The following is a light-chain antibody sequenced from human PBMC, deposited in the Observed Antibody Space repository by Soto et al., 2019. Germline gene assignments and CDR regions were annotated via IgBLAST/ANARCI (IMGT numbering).Light chain of an antibody. J-gene: IGKJ1*01. CDR3: YQYGTWWT. V-gene: IGKV3-15*01. CDR2: GAS. CDR1: PSVSSN. Sequence: EIVMTQSPATLSVSPGARATLSCRASPSVSSNLDWYQQKPGQAPRLLIYGASTRSTGIPARFSGSGSATEFTLTIRSMQSEDFAVYYCYQYGTWWTFGQGTKVEIK.